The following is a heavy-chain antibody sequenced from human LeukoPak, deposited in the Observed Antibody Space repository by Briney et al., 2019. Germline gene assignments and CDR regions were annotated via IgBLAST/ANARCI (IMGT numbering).Heavy chain of an antibody. CDR2: ISGSGGST. V-gene: IGHV3-23*01. Sequence: GGSLRLSCVGSGYTFTTYGMSWVRQAPGKGLEWVSAISGSGGSTYYADSVKGRFTISRDNSKNTLYLQMNSLRAEDTAIYYCANSAAVGTFYWGQGTLVTVSS. CDR1: GYTFTTYG. D-gene: IGHD6-13*01. CDR3: ANSAAVGTFY. J-gene: IGHJ4*02.